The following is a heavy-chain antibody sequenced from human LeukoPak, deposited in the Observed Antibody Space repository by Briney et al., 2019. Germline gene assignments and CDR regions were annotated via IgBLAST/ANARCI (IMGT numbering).Heavy chain of an antibody. CDR1: GGSISSYY. CDR2: IYYSGST. CDR3: ARDGIGLTGYNDAFDI. Sequence: SETLSLTCTVSGGSISSYYWSWIRQPPGKGLEWIGYIYYSGSTNYNPSLKSRVTISVDTSKNQFSLKLSSVTAADTAVYYCARDGIGLTGYNDAFDIWGQGTMVTVSS. J-gene: IGHJ3*02. V-gene: IGHV4-59*01. D-gene: IGHD3-9*01.